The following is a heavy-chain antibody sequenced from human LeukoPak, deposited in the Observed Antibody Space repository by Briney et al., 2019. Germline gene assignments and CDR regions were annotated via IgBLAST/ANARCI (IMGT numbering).Heavy chain of an antibody. CDR3: AKDKKDDYSNYCFEH. CDR2: ISGSGGST. V-gene: IGHV3-23*01. Sequence: PGGSLRLSCAASGFTFSSYAMSWVRQAPGKGLEWVSAISGSGGSTYYADSVKGRFTISRDNSKNTLYLQMNSLRAEDTAVYYCAKDKKDDYSNYCFEHWGQGTLVTVSS. D-gene: IGHD4-11*01. J-gene: IGHJ5*02. CDR1: GFTFSSYA.